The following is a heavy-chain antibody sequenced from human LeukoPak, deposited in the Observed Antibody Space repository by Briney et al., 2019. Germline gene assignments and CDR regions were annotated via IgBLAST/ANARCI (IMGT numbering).Heavy chain of an antibody. V-gene: IGHV3-21*01. CDR2: ITSSGTYN. CDR3: ARGSFLITFGGFIG. CDR1: GFPFSNYN. D-gene: IGHD3-16*02. Sequence: SGGSLRLSCAASGFPFSNYNMNWVRQAPGKAMEWVSSITSSGTYNFYADSVRGRFTISRDNAKNSLFLQMNSLRAEDTAVYYCARGSFLITFGGFIGWGQGTLVTVSS. J-gene: IGHJ4*02.